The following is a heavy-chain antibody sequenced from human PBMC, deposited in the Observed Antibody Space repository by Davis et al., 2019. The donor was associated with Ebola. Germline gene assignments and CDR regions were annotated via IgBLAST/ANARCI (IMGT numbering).Heavy chain of an antibody. D-gene: IGHD6-19*01. J-gene: IGHJ4*02. CDR2: ISHSGTT. CDR1: GGSISSNW. Sequence: SETLSLTCAVSGGSISSNWWSWVRQPPGYWLEWIGEISHSGTTNYNPSLFSRVNISVDKSKNQLSLKVSSVTAADTAIYYRAKGRQWLDHLDSWGQGTLVTVSS. V-gene: IGHV4-4*02. CDR3: AKGRQWLDHLDS.